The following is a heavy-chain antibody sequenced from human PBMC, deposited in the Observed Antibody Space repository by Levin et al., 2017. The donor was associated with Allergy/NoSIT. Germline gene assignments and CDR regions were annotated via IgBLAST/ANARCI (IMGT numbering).Heavy chain of an antibody. CDR2: ISVSGAGT. Sequence: GGSLRLSCAASGFTFSTYAMSWVRQAPGKGLEWVSTISVSGAGTHYADSVKGRFTISRDNSKNTLYLQMNSLRAEDTAVYYCVKRALRGQYYFDYWGQGTLVTVSS. CDR1: GFTFSTYA. J-gene: IGHJ4*02. V-gene: IGHV3-23*01. D-gene: IGHD5-12*01. CDR3: VKRALRGQYYFDY.